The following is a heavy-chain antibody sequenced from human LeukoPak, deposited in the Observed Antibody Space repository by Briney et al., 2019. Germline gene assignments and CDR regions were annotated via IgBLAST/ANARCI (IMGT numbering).Heavy chain of an antibody. D-gene: IGHD3-3*01. CDR1: GYTFTNYA. Sequence: GASVKVSCKASGYTFTNYAVHWVRQAPGQRLEWMGWINAGNGNTKYSQEFQGRVTMTRDTSASTAYMELSSLRSEDMAVYYCAREFFVGGLDYWGQGTLVTVSS. V-gene: IGHV1-3*03. CDR3: AREFFVGGLDY. J-gene: IGHJ4*02. CDR2: INAGNGNT.